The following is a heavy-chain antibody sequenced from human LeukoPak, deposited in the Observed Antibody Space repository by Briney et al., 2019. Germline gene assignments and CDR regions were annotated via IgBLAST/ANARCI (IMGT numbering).Heavy chain of an antibody. CDR2: IYSGGST. J-gene: IGHJ6*03. CDR1: GFTVSSNY. Sequence: GRSLRLSCAASGFTVSSNYMSWVRQAPGKGLEWVSVIYSGGSTYYADSVKGRFTISRDNSKNTLYLQMNSLRAEDTAVYYCARTRYYYMDVWGKGTTVTVSS. CDR3: ARTRYYYMDV. V-gene: IGHV3-66*02. D-gene: IGHD2-2*01.